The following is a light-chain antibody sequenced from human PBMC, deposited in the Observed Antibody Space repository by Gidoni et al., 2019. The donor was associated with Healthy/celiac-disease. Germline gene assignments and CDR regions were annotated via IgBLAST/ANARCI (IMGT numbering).Light chain of an antibody. CDR3: QVWDSSAVV. V-gene: IGLV3-9*01. CDR1: NIGSKN. J-gene: IGLJ3*02. Sequence: SYELTQPLSVSVALGQTARITCGGNNIGSKNVHWYQQKPGQAHVLVIYRDSNRPSGIPGRFSGSNSGNTATLTISRAQAGDEADYYCQVWDSSAVVFGGGTKLTVL. CDR2: RDS.